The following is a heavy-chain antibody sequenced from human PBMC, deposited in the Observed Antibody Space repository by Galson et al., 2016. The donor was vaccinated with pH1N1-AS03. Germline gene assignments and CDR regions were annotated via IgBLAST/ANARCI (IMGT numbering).Heavy chain of an antibody. D-gene: IGHD3-9*01. CDR3: ARGWYDIWTGYLVDPFDD. Sequence: SLRLSCAASGFTFSDYYMSWIRQAPGKGLEWISCITSSGGSGHTIYYADSVKGRFTISRDNAKNSLYLKMNSLRADDTGVYYCARGWYDIWTGYLVDPFDDWGQGSLVTVSS. J-gene: IGHJ4*02. CDR1: GFTFSDYY. CDR2: ITSSGGSGHTI. V-gene: IGHV3-11*01.